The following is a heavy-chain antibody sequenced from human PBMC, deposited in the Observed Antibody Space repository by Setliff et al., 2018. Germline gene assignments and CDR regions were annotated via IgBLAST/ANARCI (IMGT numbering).Heavy chain of an antibody. J-gene: IGHJ2*01. CDR1: GDSISSGGYS. CDR2: IYHSGST. D-gene: IGHD2-15*01. Sequence: KPSETLSLTCVVSGDSISSGGYSWTWIRQPPGKGLEWIGNIYHSGSTYHNPSLKSRLTLSVDRSKNQISLKLTSVTAADTAVYYCARGGIDGSTYPGGYLDLWGRGTLVTVSS. V-gene: IGHV4-30-2*01. CDR3: ARGGIDGSTYPGGYLDL.